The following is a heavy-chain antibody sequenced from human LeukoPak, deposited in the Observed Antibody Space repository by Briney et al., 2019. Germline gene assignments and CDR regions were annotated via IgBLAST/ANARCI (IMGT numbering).Heavy chain of an antibody. Sequence: SQTLSLTCAVSGGSLSSGGYSWSWIRQPPGKGLEWIGYIYYSGSTYYNPSLKSRVTISVDTSKNQFSLKLSSVTAADTAVYYCARRRGYSYGPFDYWGQGTLVTVSS. CDR3: ARRRGYSYGPFDY. CDR1: GGSLSSGGYS. CDR2: IYYSGST. D-gene: IGHD5-18*01. V-gene: IGHV4-30-4*07. J-gene: IGHJ4*02.